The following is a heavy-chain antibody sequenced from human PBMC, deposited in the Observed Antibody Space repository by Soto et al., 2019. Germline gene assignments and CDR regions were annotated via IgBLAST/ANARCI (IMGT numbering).Heavy chain of an antibody. CDR3: ARGPRYVHGYFDI. D-gene: IGHD4-17*01. CDR1: GFTVSSNY. Sequence: EVQLVESGGGLIQPGGSLRLSCAASGFTVSSNYMSWVRQAPGKGLEWISIIYSGGGTDYADSVKGRFTMSSDNSKNTLWLQMNSLRAEDTAVYYCARGPRYVHGYFDIWGRGTLVTVSS. V-gene: IGHV3-53*01. J-gene: IGHJ2*01. CDR2: IYSGGGT.